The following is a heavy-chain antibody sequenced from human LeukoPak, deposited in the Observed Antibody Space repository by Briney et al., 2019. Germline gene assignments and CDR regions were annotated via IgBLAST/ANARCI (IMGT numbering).Heavy chain of an antibody. CDR1: GFTFSSYN. D-gene: IGHD4-17*01. J-gene: IGHJ4*02. Sequence: GGSLRLSCAASGFTFSSYNMNWVRQAAGKGLEWVSSISSSSYIYYADSVKGRFTISRDNAKNSLYLQMNSLRAEDTAVYSCTVETGGDYPHFDYWGQGTLVTVSS. CDR3: TVETGGDYPHFDY. V-gene: IGHV3-21*01. CDR2: ISSSSYI.